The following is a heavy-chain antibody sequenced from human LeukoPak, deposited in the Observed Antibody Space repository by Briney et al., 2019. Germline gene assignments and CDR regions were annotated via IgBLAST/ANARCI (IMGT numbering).Heavy chain of an antibody. D-gene: IGHD4-11*01. CDR2: INPNGGGT. V-gene: IGHV1-2*02. CDR3: ARSHDYNNYVGP. Sequence: GASVKVSCKGSGYTFTGYYIHWVRQAPGQGLEWMGWINPNGGGTTYAQKFQVRVTLTRDASISTAYMELSSLRSDDTAVYYCARSHDYNNYVGPWGQGTLVTVSS. J-gene: IGHJ5*02. CDR1: GYTFTGYY.